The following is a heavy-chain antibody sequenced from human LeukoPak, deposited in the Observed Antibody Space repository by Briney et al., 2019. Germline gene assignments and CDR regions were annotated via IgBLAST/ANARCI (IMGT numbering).Heavy chain of an antibody. V-gene: IGHV1-2*06. CDR3: ATAPPRGYSYGYDWFDP. Sequence: ASVKVSCKASGYTFTGYYMHWVRQAPGQGLEWMGRINPNSGGTNYAQKFQGRVTMTEDTSTDTAYMELSSLRSEDTAVYYCATAPPRGYSYGYDWFDPWGQGTLVTVSS. CDR1: GYTFTGYY. CDR2: INPNSGGT. D-gene: IGHD5-18*01. J-gene: IGHJ5*02.